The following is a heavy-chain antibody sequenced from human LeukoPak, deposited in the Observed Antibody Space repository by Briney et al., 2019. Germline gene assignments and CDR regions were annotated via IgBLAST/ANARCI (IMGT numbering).Heavy chain of an antibody. D-gene: IGHD3-22*01. CDR2: ISYDGSNK. V-gene: IGHV3-30-3*01. CDR3: ARGEAYYYDSSGYYLM. J-gene: IGHJ4*02. CDR1: GFTFSSYA. Sequence: GGSLRLSCAASGFTFSSYAMHWVRQAPGKGLEWVAVISYDGSNKYYADSVKGRFTISRDNSKNTLYLQMNSLRAEDTAVYYCARGEAYYYDSSGYYLMWGQGTLVTVSS.